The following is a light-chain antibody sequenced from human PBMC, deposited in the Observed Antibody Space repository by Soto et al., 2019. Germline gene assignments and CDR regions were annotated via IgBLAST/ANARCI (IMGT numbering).Light chain of an antibody. CDR1: QGIGDD. CDR3: LQNHNYPRT. Sequence: AIQMTQSPSSLSASVGDRVTITCRASQGIGDDVGWYQQTPGKAPKLLISGASRLQSGVPSRFSGSGSGAAFTLTITSLRPEDSATYYCLQNHNYPRTFGQGTKVEI. J-gene: IGKJ1*01. V-gene: IGKV1-6*01. CDR2: GAS.